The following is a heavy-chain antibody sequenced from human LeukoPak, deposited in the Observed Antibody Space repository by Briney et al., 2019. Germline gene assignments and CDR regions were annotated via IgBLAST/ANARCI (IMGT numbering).Heavy chain of an antibody. V-gene: IGHV4-4*07. D-gene: IGHD1-26*01. CDR1: GGSISSYY. J-gene: IGHJ4*02. Sequence: SETLSLTCTVSGGSISSYYWSWIRQPAGKGLEWIGRFYTSGSTNYNPSLKSRVTMSVDTSKNQFSLKLSSVTAADTAVYYCARRQRSRRGATGFDYWGQGTLVTVSS. CDR2: FYTSGST. CDR3: ARRQRSRRGATGFDY.